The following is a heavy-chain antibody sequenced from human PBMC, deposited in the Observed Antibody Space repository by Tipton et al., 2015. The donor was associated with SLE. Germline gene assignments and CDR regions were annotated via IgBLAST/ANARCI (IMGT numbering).Heavy chain of an antibody. CDR2: IHTSGDT. CDR1: GGSISSGSYL. J-gene: IGHJ4*02. D-gene: IGHD3-16*01. CDR3: ARDLRGTSDYFDY. Sequence: TLSLTCTVSGGSISSGSYLWSWIRQPAGKGLEWIGRIHTSGDTNYNPSLRSRVTISIDASKNQFSLRLSSVTAADTAVYYCARDLRGTSDYFDYWGPGTLVTVSS. V-gene: IGHV4-61*02.